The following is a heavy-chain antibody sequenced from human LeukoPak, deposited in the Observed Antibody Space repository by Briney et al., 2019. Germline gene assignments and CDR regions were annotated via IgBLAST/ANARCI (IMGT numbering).Heavy chain of an antibody. J-gene: IGHJ6*02. Sequence: GGSLRLSCAASGFTFSSYSMNWVRQASGKGLEWVSSISSSSSYIYYADSVKGRFTISRDNAKNSLYLQMNSLRAEDTAVYYCARDSSGWSPPYYYGMDVWGQGTTVTVSS. CDR1: GFTFSSYS. CDR3: ARDSSGWSPPYYYGMDV. D-gene: IGHD6-19*01. CDR2: ISSSSSYI. V-gene: IGHV3-21*01.